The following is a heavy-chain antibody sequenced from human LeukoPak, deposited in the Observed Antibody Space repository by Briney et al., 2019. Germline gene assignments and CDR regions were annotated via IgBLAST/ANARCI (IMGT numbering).Heavy chain of an antibody. J-gene: IGHJ3*02. D-gene: IGHD3-16*01. Sequence: SGPTLVKPTQTLTLTCTFSGFSLSTSGMYVGWIRQPPGKALEWLALIYWNDDKRYSPSLKSRLTVTKDTSKNQVVLTMTNMDPVDTATYYCAHRNSDYRAFDIWGQGTMVTDSS. CDR2: IYWNDDK. CDR1: GFSLSTSGMY. V-gene: IGHV2-5*01. CDR3: AHRNSDYRAFDI.